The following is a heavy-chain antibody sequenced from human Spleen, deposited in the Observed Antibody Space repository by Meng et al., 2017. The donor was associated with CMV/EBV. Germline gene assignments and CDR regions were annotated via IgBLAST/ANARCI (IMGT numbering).Heavy chain of an antibody. J-gene: IGHJ6*02. CDR3: AREGRGSSRFGYYAMDV. D-gene: IGHD6-6*01. CDR1: GGSFSVYH. V-gene: IGHV4-34*01. CDR2: INHSGTT. Sequence: SETLSLTCAVHGGSFSVYHWSWIRQAPGKGLEWVGEINHSGTTNYNPSLKSRVTISVDTSKNHFSLKLSSVTAADTAVYYCAREGRGSSRFGYYAMDVWGQGTTVTVSS.